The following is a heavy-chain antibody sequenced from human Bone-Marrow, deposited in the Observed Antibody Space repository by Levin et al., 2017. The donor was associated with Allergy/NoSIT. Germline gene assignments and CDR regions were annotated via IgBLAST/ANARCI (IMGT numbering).Heavy chain of an antibody. CDR1: GLSFNYFY. Sequence: AGGSLRLSCAASGLSFNYFYMGWVRQAPGEGLEWVSSMSPTGDKIYYGDSVKGRFTISRDNANNSLFLQMKSLTVGDMGVYFCVAMIRGLVGIEYWGQGALVTVSS. V-gene: IGHV3-11*01. J-gene: IGHJ4*02. CDR3: VAMIRGLVGIEY. D-gene: IGHD3-10*01. CDR2: MSPTGDKI.